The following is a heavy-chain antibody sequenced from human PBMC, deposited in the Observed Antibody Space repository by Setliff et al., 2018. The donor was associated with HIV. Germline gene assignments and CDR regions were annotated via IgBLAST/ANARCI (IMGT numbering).Heavy chain of an antibody. CDR3: ARESLNLGELSSNPDASDI. CDR2: IDHSGST. CDR1: DGSFSGYY. J-gene: IGHJ3*02. V-gene: IGHV4-34*01. Sequence: SETLSLTCAVYDGSFSGYYWSWIRQPPGKGLEWIGEIDHSGSTNYNPSLRSRVIMSMDTSKNQFSLKLSSVTAADTAVYFCARESLNLGELSSNPDASDIWGQGTMVTVSS. D-gene: IGHD3-16*02.